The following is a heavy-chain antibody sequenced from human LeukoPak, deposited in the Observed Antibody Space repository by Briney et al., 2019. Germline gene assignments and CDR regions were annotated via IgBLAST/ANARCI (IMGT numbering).Heavy chain of an antibody. Sequence: SETLSLTCTVSADSVTSSYWSWIRQPPGKGLEWLGYSYYFGSTHYNPSLTGRGTISIDTSKNQFSLTLTSVTAADTARYYCARGPFRGTGDGTLDLWGQGTMVIVS. D-gene: IGHD2-15*01. CDR1: ADSVTSSY. CDR3: ARGPFRGTGDGTLDL. CDR2: SYYFGST. V-gene: IGHV4-59*02. J-gene: IGHJ3*01.